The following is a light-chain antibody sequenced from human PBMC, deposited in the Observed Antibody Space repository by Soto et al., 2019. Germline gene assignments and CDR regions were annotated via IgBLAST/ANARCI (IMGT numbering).Light chain of an antibody. CDR3: PQYYSSSVT. CDR1: QTVISTH. CDR2: ATS. V-gene: IGKV3-20*01. J-gene: IGKJ5*01. Sequence: IILTQSPGTLSLSPGEGATLSCKASQTVISTHLAWYQQKPGQAPRLLIYATSNRATGIPDRFSGSGSGRDFTLTIDRLEPEDFAVYDCPQYYSSSVTFGQGTLLDLK.